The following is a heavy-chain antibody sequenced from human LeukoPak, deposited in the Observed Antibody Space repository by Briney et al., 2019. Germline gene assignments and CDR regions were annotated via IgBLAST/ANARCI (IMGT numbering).Heavy chain of an antibody. CDR1: GGTFSSYA. CDR3: ARQTAKNVDTARFDY. D-gene: IGHD5-18*01. Sequence: ASVKVSCKASGGTFSSYAISWVRQAPGQGLEWMGRIIPILGIANYAQKFQGRVTITADKSTSTAYMELSSLRSEDTAVYYCARQTAKNVDTARFDYWGQGTLVTVSS. J-gene: IGHJ4*02. V-gene: IGHV1-69*04. CDR2: IIPILGIA.